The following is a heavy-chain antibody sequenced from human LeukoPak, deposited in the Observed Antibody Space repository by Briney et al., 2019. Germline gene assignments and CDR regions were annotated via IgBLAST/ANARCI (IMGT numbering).Heavy chain of an antibody. J-gene: IGHJ3*02. Sequence: ASVKVSCKASGYTFTSYAMHWVRQAPGQRLEWMXXXXXXNGNTKYSQXXXXRVTITRDTSASTAYMELSSLRSEDTAVYYCARVAPYCTNGVCYTGAFDIWGQGTMVTVSS. CDR1: GYTFTSYA. CDR3: ARVAPYCTNGVCYTGAFDI. D-gene: IGHD2-8*01. V-gene: IGHV1-3*01. CDR2: XXXXNGNT.